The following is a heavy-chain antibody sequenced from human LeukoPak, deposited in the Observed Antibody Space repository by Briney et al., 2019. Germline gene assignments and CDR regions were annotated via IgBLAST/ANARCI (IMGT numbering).Heavy chain of an antibody. D-gene: IGHD1-14*01. V-gene: IGHV4-59*08. CDR1: GGSIGSYY. CDR2: ISNTGST. CDR3: ARLNHPRLRLIYGMDV. J-gene: IGHJ6*02. Sequence: PSETLSLTCNVSGGSIGSYYYSWIRQPPGKGLEWIGYISNTGSTNSSPSLKSRVTMSVDTSKNQFSLKLSSVTAADTAVYYCARLNHPRLRLIYGMDVWGQGTTVTVSS.